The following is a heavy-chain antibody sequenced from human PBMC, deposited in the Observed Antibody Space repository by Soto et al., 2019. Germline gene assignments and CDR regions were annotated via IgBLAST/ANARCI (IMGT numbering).Heavy chain of an antibody. CDR3: ARYKYQLLRGLEYWFDP. Sequence: SGKVSCKASGGTFSSYTISWVRQAPGQGLEWMGRIIPILGIANYAQKFQGRVTITADKSTSTAYMELSSLRSEDTAVYYCARYKYQLLRGLEYWFDPWGQGTLVTVS. D-gene: IGHD2-2*01. CDR1: GGTFSSYT. CDR2: IIPILGIA. V-gene: IGHV1-69*02. J-gene: IGHJ5*02.